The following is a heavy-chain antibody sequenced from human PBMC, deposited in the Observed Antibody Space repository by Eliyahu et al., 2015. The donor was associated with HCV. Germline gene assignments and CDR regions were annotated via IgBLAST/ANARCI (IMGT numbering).Heavy chain of an antibody. V-gene: IGHV3-74*03. CDR3: ARDANFGRGYDFWTDTDDVFDI. CDR1: GFTFSHYW. Sequence: SLRLSCAASGFTFSHYWMHWVRQAPGKGLVWVSHIKNDGSGTKYADSVKGRFTISRDNAKNTLYLQMNSLRAEDTAVYYCARDANFGRGYDFWTDTDDVFDIWGQGTMVTVSS. D-gene: IGHD3/OR15-3a*01. CDR2: IKNDGSGT. J-gene: IGHJ3*02.